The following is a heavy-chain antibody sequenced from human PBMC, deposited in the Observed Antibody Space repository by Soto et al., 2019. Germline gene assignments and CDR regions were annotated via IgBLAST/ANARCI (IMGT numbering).Heavy chain of an antibody. J-gene: IGHJ3*02. CDR1: GYSFTSYW. V-gene: IGHV5-51*01. CDR3: ARQAGGDSSGYYDPDAFDI. Sequence: GESLKISCKGSGYSFTSYWIGWVRQMPGKGLEWMGIIYPGDSDTRYSPSFQGQVTISADKSISTAYLQWSSLKASDTAMYYCARQAGGDSSGYYDPDAFDIWSQGTMVTVSS. D-gene: IGHD3-22*01. CDR2: IYPGDSDT.